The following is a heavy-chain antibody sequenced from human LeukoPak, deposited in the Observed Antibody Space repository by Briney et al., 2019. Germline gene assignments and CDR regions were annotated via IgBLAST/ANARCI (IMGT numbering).Heavy chain of an antibody. CDR2: IYYNGST. Sequence: SETLSLTCTVSGGSISSYYWSWIRQPPGKGLEWIGYIYYNGSTNYNPSLKSRVTISVDTSKNQFSLKLSSVTAADTAVYYCARDYFGSWFDPWGQGTLVTVSS. J-gene: IGHJ5*02. CDR3: ARDYFGSWFDP. D-gene: IGHD2-15*01. CDR1: GGSISSYY. V-gene: IGHV4-59*01.